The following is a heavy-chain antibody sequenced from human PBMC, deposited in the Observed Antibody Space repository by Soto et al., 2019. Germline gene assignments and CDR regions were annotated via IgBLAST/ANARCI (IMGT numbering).Heavy chain of an antibody. V-gene: IGHV3-30*18. J-gene: IGHJ4*02. CDR2: ISYDGSNK. CDR1: GFTFSSYG. Sequence: GGSLRLSCAASGFTFSSYGMHWVRQAPGKGLEWVAVISYDGSNKYYADSVKGRFTISRDNSKNTLYLQMNSLRAEDTAVYYCAKDPASGWSFPAFDYWGQGTLVTVSS. CDR3: AKDPASGWSFPAFDY. D-gene: IGHD6-19*01.